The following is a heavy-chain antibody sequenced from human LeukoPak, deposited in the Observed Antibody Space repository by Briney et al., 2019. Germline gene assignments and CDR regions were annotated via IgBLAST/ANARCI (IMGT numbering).Heavy chain of an antibody. Sequence: GGSLRLSCAASGFTFSSYWMSWVRQAPGKGLEWVANIKQDGSEKYYVDSVKGRFTISRDNAKNSLYLQMNSLRAEDTAVYYCAREGYYDSSGYYIHSDYWGQGTLVTVPS. CDR3: AREGYYDSSGYYIHSDY. CDR1: GFTFSSYW. CDR2: IKQDGSEK. J-gene: IGHJ4*02. V-gene: IGHV3-7*01. D-gene: IGHD3-22*01.